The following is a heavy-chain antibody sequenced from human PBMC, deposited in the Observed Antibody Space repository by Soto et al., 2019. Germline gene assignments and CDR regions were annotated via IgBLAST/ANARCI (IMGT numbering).Heavy chain of an antibody. Sequence: EVELLESGGDLVQPGGSLRLSCAASGFTFSSYDMNWVRQAPGKGLEWVSAIGVYANTYYADSVNGRFTISRDDSRNTVHLQLNSLRFDDTAVYYCAKESTVGSPGDYFDSWGQGTLVTVSS. CDR3: AKESTVGSPGDYFDS. CDR1: GFTFSSYD. CDR2: IGVYANT. V-gene: IGHV3-23*01. J-gene: IGHJ4*02. D-gene: IGHD1-26*01.